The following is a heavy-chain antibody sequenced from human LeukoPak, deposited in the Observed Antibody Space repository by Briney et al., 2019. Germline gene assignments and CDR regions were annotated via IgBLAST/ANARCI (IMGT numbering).Heavy chain of an antibody. CDR1: GFTFSDYW. CDR2: IKQDGSAK. J-gene: IGHJ4*02. D-gene: IGHD2-2*01. CDR3: ARWRGSTSERSDY. Sequence: GGSLRLSCTASGFTFSDYWMTWVRRAPGKGLEWVANIKQDGSAKYYVDSVKGRFTISRDNAKNSLYLQMDSLRVEDTATYYCARWRGSTSERSDYWGKVTLVTVSS. V-gene: IGHV3-7*01.